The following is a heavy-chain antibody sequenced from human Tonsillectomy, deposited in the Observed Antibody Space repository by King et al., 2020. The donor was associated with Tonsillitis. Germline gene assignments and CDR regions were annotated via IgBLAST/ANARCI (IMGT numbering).Heavy chain of an antibody. Sequence: VQLVESGAEMKKPGESLKISCKGSGYSFTSYWIGWVRQMPGKGLEWMGIIFPGDSDSRYSPSFQGQVTISADKSISTAYLQWSSLEASGTAMYYCARPYDYYGHFDIWGQATMVTVSS. J-gene: IGHJ3*02. CDR2: IFPGDSDS. CDR1: GYSFTSYW. CDR3: ARPYDYYGHFDI. D-gene: IGHD3-10*01. V-gene: IGHV5-51*03.